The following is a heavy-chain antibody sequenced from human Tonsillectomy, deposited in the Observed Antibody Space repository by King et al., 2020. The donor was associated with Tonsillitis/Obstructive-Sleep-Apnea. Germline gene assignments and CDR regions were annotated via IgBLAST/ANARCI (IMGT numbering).Heavy chain of an antibody. CDR1: GFALSDFG. CDR3: TRDNRYGAVIPLESQYYYYMDV. V-gene: IGHV1-18*01. Sequence: VQLVESGPEVKKPGASVKVSCQASGFALSDFGITWVRQAPGQGLEWMGWISGYNGNTKYAHNIQGRVTMTTDTATNTAYLELTNLRGDDTAVYFCTRDNRYGAVIPLESQYYYYMDVWGKGTTVTVSS. J-gene: IGHJ6*03. CDR2: ISGYNGNT. D-gene: IGHD3-16*02.